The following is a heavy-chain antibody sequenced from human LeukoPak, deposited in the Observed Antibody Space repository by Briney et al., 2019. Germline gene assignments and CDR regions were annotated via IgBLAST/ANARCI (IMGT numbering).Heavy chain of an antibody. CDR1: GFTFSSYS. Sequence: GGSLRLSCAASGFTFSSYSMNWVRQAPGKGLEWVSYISSSSSTIYYADSVKGRFTISRDNAKNSLYLQMNSLRAEDTAVYYCARENSSSLGGADYWGQGTLVTVSS. D-gene: IGHD6-13*01. V-gene: IGHV3-48*01. CDR2: ISSSSSTI. J-gene: IGHJ4*02. CDR3: ARENSSSLGGADY.